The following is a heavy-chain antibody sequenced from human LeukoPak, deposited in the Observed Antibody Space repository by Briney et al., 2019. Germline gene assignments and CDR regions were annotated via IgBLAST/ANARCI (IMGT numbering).Heavy chain of an antibody. J-gene: IGHJ5*02. CDR2: MHYDGRNI. D-gene: IGHD3-16*01. V-gene: IGHV3-30*02. CDR1: GFTLTSTG. CDR3: AKVTMGDVWFDP. Sequence: GGSLRLSCAMSGFTLTSTGMHSVRQAPGKGLEWVAFMHYDGRNILYADSVKGRFSISTDNSKNMVYLQMSSLRAEDTAVYYCAKVTMGDVWFDPWGQRTLVTVSS.